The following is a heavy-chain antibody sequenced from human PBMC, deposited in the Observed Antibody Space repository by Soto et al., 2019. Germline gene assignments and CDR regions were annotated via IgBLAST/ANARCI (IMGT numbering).Heavy chain of an antibody. CDR1: GDTISTGGDS. CDR2: TSHSGKH. CDR3: ARETYVNSVGYFDP. Sequence: QLQLQESGSRLVKSSETLSLTCAVSGDTISTGGDSWAWIRQPPGKALECSGHTSHSGKHYYNPSLKSRVIISVDRSKNTCSMKLSSVTDADTAVYYCARETYVNSVGYFDPWGQGTLVTVSS. J-gene: IGHJ5*02. V-gene: IGHV4-30-2*01. D-gene: IGHD3-16*01.